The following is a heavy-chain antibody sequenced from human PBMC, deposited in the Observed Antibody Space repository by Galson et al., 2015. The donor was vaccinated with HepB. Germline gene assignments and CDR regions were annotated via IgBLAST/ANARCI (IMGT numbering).Heavy chain of an antibody. Sequence: SLRLSCAASGFTFSSYSMNWVRQAPGKGLEWVSSISSSSSYIYYADSVKGRFTISRDNAKNSLYLQMNSLRAEDTAVYYCARDPNVPGPTRSIDYWGQGTLVTVSS. CDR1: GFTFSSYS. V-gene: IGHV3-21*01. CDR3: ARDPNVPGPTRSIDY. D-gene: IGHD1-1*01. CDR2: ISSSSSYI. J-gene: IGHJ4*02.